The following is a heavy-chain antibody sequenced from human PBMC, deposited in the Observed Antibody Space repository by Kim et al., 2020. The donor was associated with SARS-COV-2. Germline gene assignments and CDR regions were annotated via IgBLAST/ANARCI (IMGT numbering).Heavy chain of an antibody. D-gene: IGHD2-15*01. CDR1: GGSFSGYY. CDR3: ASLNYCSGGSCYNVRDY. Sequence: SETLSLTCAVYGGSFSGYYWSWIRQPPGKGLEWIGEINHSGSTNYNPSLKSRVTISVDTSKNQFSLKLSSVTAADTAVYYCASLNYCSGGSCYNVRDYWGQGTLVTVSS. CDR2: INHSGST. V-gene: IGHV4-34*01. J-gene: IGHJ4*02.